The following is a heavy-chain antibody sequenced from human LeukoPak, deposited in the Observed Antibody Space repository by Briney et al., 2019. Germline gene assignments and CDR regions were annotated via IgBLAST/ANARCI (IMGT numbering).Heavy chain of an antibody. V-gene: IGHV3-48*01. J-gene: IGHJ4*02. Sequence: GGSLRLSCAASGFTFSSYSMNWVRQARGQGLEWISYISSSGSIINLADSVKGRFTISRDNAKNSLYLQMNSLRAEDTAVYYCATYSSSSFDYWGQGTLVTVSS. CDR1: GFTFSSYS. CDR2: ISSSGSII. CDR3: ATYSSSSFDY. D-gene: IGHD6-6*01.